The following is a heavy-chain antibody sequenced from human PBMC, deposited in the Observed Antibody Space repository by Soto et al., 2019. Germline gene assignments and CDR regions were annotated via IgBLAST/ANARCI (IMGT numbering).Heavy chain of an antibody. J-gene: IGHJ6*02. CDR2: ISYDGSNK. CDR3: ARDSCSSTSCPPTAMDV. V-gene: IGHV3-30-3*01. D-gene: IGHD2-2*01. CDR1: GFTFSSYA. Sequence: PGGSLRLSCAASGFTFSSYAMHWVRQAPGKGLEWVAVISYDGSNKYYADSVKGRFTISRDNSKNTLYLQMNSLRAEDTAVYYCARDSCSSTSCPPTAMDVWGPGTTVTVSS.